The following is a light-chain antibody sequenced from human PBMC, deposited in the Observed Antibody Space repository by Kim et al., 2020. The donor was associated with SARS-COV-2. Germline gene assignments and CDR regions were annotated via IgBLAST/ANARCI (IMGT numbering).Light chain of an antibody. CDR3: QQSYSIPR. CDR2: AAS. Sequence: DIQMTQSPSSLSASVGDRVTITCRASQSISSALNWYQQKAGKAPKLLIFAASSLQSGVPSRFTGSGSGTHFTLTISSLQPEDFATYYCQQSYSIPRFGQGTKVDIK. V-gene: IGKV1-39*01. J-gene: IGKJ1*01. CDR1: QSISSA.